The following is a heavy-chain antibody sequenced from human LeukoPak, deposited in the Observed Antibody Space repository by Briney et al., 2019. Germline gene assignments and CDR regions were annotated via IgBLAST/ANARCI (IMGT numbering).Heavy chain of an antibody. V-gene: IGHV3-30*02. CDR1: GFTFSSYW. CDR3: AKGLDLVATGAFDI. Sequence: PGGSLRLSCAASGFTFSSYWMTWVRQAPGKGLEWVAFIRYDGSNKYYADSVKGRFTISRDNSKNTLYLQMNSLRAEDTAVYYCAKGLDLVATGAFDIWGQGTMVTVSS. CDR2: IRYDGSNK. D-gene: IGHD5-12*01. J-gene: IGHJ3*02.